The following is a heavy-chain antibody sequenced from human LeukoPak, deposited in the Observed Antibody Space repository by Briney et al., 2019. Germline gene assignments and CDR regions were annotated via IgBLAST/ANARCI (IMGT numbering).Heavy chain of an antibody. V-gene: IGHV4-34*01. CDR1: GGSFSGYY. J-gene: IGHJ6*02. CDR2: INHSGST. Sequence: SETLSLTCAVYGGSFSGYYWSWIRQPPGKGLEWIGEINHSGSTNYNPSLKSRVTISVDTSKNQFSLKLSSVTAADTAVYYCARGASCSSTSCCGGYGMDVWGQGTTVTVSS. D-gene: IGHD2-2*01. CDR3: ARGASCSSTSCCGGYGMDV.